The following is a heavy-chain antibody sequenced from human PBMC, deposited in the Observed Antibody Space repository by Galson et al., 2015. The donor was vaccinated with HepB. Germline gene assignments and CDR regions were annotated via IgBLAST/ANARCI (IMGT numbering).Heavy chain of an antibody. CDR2: IKPDGSEE. J-gene: IGHJ4*02. CDR3: AKEDWWRFDY. D-gene: IGHD2-8*02. Sequence: SLRLSCAASGFTFRTYAMSWVRQAPGKGLEWVAKIKPDGSEEFYVDSVKGRFTISRDNAKSSLYLRMNSLRAEDTAIYYCAKEDWWRFDYWGQGALVTVSS. CDR1: GFTFRTYA. V-gene: IGHV3-7*03.